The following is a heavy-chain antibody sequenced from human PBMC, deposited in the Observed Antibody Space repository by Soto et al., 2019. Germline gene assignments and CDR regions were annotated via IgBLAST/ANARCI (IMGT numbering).Heavy chain of an antibody. J-gene: IGHJ6*02. Sequence: SQTLSLTCVISGDSVSSNSAAWSWIRQSPSRGLEWLGRTYYRSKWYNDYAVSVKSRITINPDTSKNQFSLQLNSVTPEDTAVYYCARDGMGRSWGGDYYYYYGMDVWGQGTTVTVSS. CDR3: ARDGMGRSWGGDYYYYYGMDV. CDR1: GDSVSSNSAA. V-gene: IGHV6-1*01. D-gene: IGHD6-13*01. CDR2: TYYRSKWYN.